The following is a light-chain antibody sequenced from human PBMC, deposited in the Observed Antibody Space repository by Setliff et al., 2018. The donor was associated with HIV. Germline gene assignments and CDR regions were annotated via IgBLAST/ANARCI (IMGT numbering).Light chain of an antibody. J-gene: IGLJ1*01. Sequence: QSALSQPPSASGTPGQRVTISCSGSSSNIGVNVVNWYQHLPGTSPKLLIYNNYQRPSGVPDRFSGSKSGTSASLAITGLQAEDEAEYYCQSYDSSLSGFYVFGTGTKVTVL. CDR1: SSNIGVNV. CDR2: NNY. CDR3: QSYDSSLSGFYV. V-gene: IGLV1-44*01.